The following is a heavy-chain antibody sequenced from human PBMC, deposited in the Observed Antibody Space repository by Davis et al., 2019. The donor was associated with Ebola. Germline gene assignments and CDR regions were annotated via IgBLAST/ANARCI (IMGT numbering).Heavy chain of an antibody. CDR2: IRSKANSYAT. CDR3: TTRYGSGSYYPPTDYYGMDV. J-gene: IGHJ6*02. V-gene: IGHV3-73*01. CDR1: GFTFSGSA. D-gene: IGHD3-10*01. Sequence: GGSLRLSCAASGFTFSGSAMHWVRQASGKGLEWVGRIRSKANSYATAYAASVKGRFTISRDDSKNTAYLQMNSLKTEDTVVYYCTTRYGSGSYYPPTDYYGMDVWGQGTTVTVSS.